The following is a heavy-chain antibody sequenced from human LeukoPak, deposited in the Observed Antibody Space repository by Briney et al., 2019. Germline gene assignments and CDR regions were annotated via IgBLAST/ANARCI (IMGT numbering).Heavy chain of an antibody. V-gene: IGHV3-74*01. J-gene: IGHJ4*02. D-gene: IGHD3-22*01. CDR1: GFTFSTYW. CDR3: ARDSSGTVGY. CDR2: INSDGSTT. Sequence: GGSLRLSCAASGFTFSTYWMHWVRQAPGKGLVWVSRINSDGSTTNYADSVRGRFTISRDNAKNTLYLQMNSLRAEDTAVYYCARDSSGTVGYWGQGTLVTVSS.